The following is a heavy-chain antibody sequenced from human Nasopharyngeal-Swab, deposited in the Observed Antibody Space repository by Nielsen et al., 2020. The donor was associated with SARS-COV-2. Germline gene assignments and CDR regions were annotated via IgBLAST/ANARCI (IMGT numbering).Heavy chain of an antibody. Sequence: ASVKVSCKTSGYTFSSYGIAWVRQAPGQGLEWLGWISPYNDYTHYAQKFQGSVTMTSDTSTSTAYLELRSLTSDDTAVYYCARESGVGLFDYWGQGTLVTVSS. V-gene: IGHV1-18*01. CDR3: ARESGVGLFDY. J-gene: IGHJ4*02. CDR2: ISPYNDYT. CDR1: GYTFSSYG. D-gene: IGHD1-26*01.